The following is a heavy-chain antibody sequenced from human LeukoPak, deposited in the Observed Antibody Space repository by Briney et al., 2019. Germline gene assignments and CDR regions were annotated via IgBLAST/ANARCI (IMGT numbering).Heavy chain of an antibody. CDR1: GGSISSSS. V-gene: IGHV3-21*01. CDR3: AREFGWELPGFDY. D-gene: IGHD1-26*01. J-gene: IGHJ4*02. Sequence: NASETLSLTCTVSGGSISSSSYYWGWIRQPPGKGLEWVSSISSGSSYIYYADSVKGRFTISRDNAKNSLFLQMNSLRAEDTAVYYCAREFGWELPGFDYWGQGTLVTVSS. CDR2: ISSGSSYI.